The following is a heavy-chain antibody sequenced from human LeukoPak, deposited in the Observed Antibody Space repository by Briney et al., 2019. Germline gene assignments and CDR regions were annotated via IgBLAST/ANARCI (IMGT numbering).Heavy chain of an antibody. J-gene: IGHJ4*02. D-gene: IGHD3-16*01. Sequence: ASVKVSCKASGYTFTTYAMHWVRQAPGQRLEWMAWINVGNGNRKYSQKFQGRVTITRDTSASTAYMELSSLRSEDTAVYYCARERRRSWGEENAKIDYYFDYWGQGTLVTVSS. CDR1: GYTFTTYA. CDR3: ARERRRSWGEENAKIDYYFDY. CDR2: INVGNGNR. V-gene: IGHV1-3*01.